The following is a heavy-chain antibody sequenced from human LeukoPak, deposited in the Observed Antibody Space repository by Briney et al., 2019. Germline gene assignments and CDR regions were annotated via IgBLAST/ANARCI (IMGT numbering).Heavy chain of an antibody. CDR1: GGSISSYY. D-gene: IGHD3-22*01. J-gene: IGHJ4*02. V-gene: IGHV4-4*07. CDR3: ARDDSSGYLFDY. Sequence: SETLSLTCTVSGGSISSYYWSWIRQPAGKRLEWIGRIYSSGSTDYNPSLKSRVTMLVDTSRNQFSLKLSSVTAADTAVYYCARDDSSGYLFDYWGQGTLVTVSS. CDR2: IYSSGST.